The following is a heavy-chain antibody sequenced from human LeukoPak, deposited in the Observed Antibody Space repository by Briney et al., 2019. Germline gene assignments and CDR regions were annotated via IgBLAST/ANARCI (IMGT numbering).Heavy chain of an antibody. Sequence: GAPVKVSCKASGYTFTSYGISWVRQAPGQGLEWMGWINPHSGGTNYAQKFQGRVTMTRDTSISTAYMELSRLRSDDTAVYYCARDRDYYDSIGYYYGGGSLDYWGQGTLVTVSS. V-gene: IGHV1-2*02. CDR1: GYTFTSYG. CDR3: ARDRDYYDSIGYYYGGGSLDY. CDR2: INPHSGGT. D-gene: IGHD3-22*01. J-gene: IGHJ4*02.